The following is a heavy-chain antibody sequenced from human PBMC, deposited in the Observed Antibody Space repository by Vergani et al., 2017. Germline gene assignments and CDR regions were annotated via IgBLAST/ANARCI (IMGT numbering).Heavy chain of an antibody. CDR1: GFTFSSYA. CDR2: ISGSGGST. Sequence: EVQLLESGGGLVQPGGSLRLSCAASGFTFSSYAMSWVRQAPGKGLEWVSAISGSGGSTYYADSVKGRFTISRDNSKNTLYLQMNSLRAEDTAVYYCANTGFMVRGARTDYWGQGTLVTVSS. V-gene: IGHV3-23*01. D-gene: IGHD3-10*01. J-gene: IGHJ4*02. CDR3: ANTGFMVRGARTDY.